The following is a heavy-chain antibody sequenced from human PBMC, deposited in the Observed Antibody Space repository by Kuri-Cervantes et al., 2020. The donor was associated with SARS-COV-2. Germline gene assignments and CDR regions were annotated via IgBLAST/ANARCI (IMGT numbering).Heavy chain of an antibody. V-gene: IGHV4-39*07. CDR1: GGSISSSSYY. CDR3: ARILMVYSFDH. CDR2: IYYSGST. D-gene: IGHD2-8*01. Sequence: SETLSLTCTVSGGSISSSSYYWGWIRQPPGKGLEWIGSIYYSGSTYYNPSLKSRVTISVDTSKNQFSLKLSSVTAADTAVYYCARILMVYSFDHWGQGTLVTVSS. J-gene: IGHJ4*02.